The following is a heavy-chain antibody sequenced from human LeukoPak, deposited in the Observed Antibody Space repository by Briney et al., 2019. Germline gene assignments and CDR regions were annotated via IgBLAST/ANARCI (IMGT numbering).Heavy chain of an antibody. V-gene: IGHV5-51*01. J-gene: IGHJ4*02. CDR3: AKRIGSSRSLDF. CDR2: IYPGDSDT. CDR1: GYNFNSYW. D-gene: IGHD1-26*01. Sequence: GESLKISCKGSGYNFNSYWIGWVRQMPGKGLEVMGIIYPGDSDTSYSPSFQGQVTISANKSISTAYLQWSTLKASDPAMYFCAKRIGSSRSLDFCGQGTLVTVSS.